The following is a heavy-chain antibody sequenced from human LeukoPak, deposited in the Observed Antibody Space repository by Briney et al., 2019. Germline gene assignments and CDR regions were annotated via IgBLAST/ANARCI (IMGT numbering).Heavy chain of an antibody. CDR1: GFTFSSYG. D-gene: IGHD6-19*01. CDR3: AKGYGSGWYVFDY. CDR2: ISYDGSNK. V-gene: IGHV3-30*18. Sequence: GGSLRLSCAASGFTFSSYGMHWVRQAPGKGLEWVAVISYDGSNKYYADSVKGRFTISRDNSKDTLYLQMNSLRAEDTAVYYCAKGYGSGWYVFDYWGQGTLVTASS. J-gene: IGHJ4*02.